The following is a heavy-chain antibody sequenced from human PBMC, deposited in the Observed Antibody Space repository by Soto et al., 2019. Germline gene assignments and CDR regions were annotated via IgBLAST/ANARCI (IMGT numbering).Heavy chain of an antibody. J-gene: IGHJ5*02. D-gene: IGHD6-19*01. CDR1: GDSISNLDYF. CDR3: ARHYSSGSRNWFDP. CDR2: IYKSATT. Sequence: PSETLSLTCSVSGDSISNLDYFWAWIRQPPGQALEYIGYIYKSATTYYNPSLRSRVTISVDTSKNQFSLKLSSVTAADTAVFYCARHYSSGSRNWFDPWGQGTLVTVSS. V-gene: IGHV4-39*01.